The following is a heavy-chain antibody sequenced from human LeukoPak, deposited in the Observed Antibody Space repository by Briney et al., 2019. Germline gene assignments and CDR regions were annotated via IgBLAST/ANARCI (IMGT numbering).Heavy chain of an antibody. V-gene: IGHV3-53*01. CDR3: AKDLARWELLVDY. J-gene: IGHJ4*02. CDR1: GFTVSIYY. CDR2: LYSGGIT. Sequence: GGSLRLSCAASGFTVSIYYMSWVRQAPGKGLEWVSLLYSGGITYYADSVKGRFTISRDNSKNTLFLQMNSLRAEDTAVYYCAKDLARWELLVDYWGQGTLVTVSS. D-gene: IGHD1-26*01.